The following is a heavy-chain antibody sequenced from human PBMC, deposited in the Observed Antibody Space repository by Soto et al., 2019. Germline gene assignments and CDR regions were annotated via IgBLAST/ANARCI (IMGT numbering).Heavy chain of an antibody. CDR2: ISGSGGST. CDR3: AKSRPPLVATIWQSYGMDV. Sequence: GGSLRLSCAASGFTFSSYAMSWVRQAPGKGLEWVSAISGSGGSTYYADSVKGRLTISRDNSKNTLYLQMNSLMAEDTAVYYCAKSRPPLVATIWQSYGMDVWGQGTTVTVSS. J-gene: IGHJ6*02. D-gene: IGHD5-12*01. CDR1: GFTFSSYA. V-gene: IGHV3-23*01.